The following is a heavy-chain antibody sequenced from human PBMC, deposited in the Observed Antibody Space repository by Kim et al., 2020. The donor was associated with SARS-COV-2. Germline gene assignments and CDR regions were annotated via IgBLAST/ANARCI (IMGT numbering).Heavy chain of an antibody. Sequence: ASVKVPCKASGYTFTSYYMHWVRQAPGQGLEWMGIINPSGGSTSYAQKFQGRVTMTRDTSTSTVYMELSSLRSEDTAVYYCVRDLTVTTQYYYYYYGMDVWGQGTTVTVSS. CDR2: INPSGGST. V-gene: IGHV1-46*03. J-gene: IGHJ6*02. CDR3: VRDLTVTTQYYYYYYGMDV. CDR1: GYTFTSYY. D-gene: IGHD4-17*01.